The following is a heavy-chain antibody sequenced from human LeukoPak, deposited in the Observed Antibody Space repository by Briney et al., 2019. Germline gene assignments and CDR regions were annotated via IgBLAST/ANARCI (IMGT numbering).Heavy chain of an antibody. V-gene: IGHV3-74*01. CDR2: INEDGSTT. CDR1: GFTFSSNW. J-gene: IGHJ4*02. D-gene: IGHD1-26*01. CDR3: VRDLGGRSGH. Sequence: GSLRLSCSGSGFTFSSNWMHWVRPAPGKGLVWVSRINEDGSTTNYADSVKGRSTIFRDNAKNTLYLQMNSLRAEDTAVYYCVRDLGGRSGHWGQGTLVTVSS.